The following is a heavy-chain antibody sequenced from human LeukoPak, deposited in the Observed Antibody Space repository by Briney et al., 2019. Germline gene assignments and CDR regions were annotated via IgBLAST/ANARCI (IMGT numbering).Heavy chain of an antibody. CDR2: IYPGDSDT. V-gene: IGHV5-51*01. J-gene: IGHJ4*02. CDR1: GYNFTSYL. Sequence: GESQNISCKGSGYNFTSYLIDWVRQMPVKGLEWMGIIYPGDSDTRYSPSFQGQVTISADKSISTAYLQWSSLKASDTAMYYCARQQGYYSSGWYAYWGQGTLVTVSS. D-gene: IGHD6-19*01. CDR3: ARQQGYYSSGWYAY.